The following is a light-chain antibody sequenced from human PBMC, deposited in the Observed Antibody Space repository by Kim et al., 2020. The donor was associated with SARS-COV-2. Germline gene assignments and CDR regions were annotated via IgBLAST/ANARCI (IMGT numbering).Light chain of an antibody. CDR3: QSYDSSIVL. Sequence: GTTVTITCTRTSGSIASNYVQWYQQRPGSAPTTVIYDDNQRPSGVPDRFSGSIDSSSNSASLTISGLKTEDEADYYCQSYDSSIVLFGGGTQLTVL. CDR2: DDN. J-gene: IGLJ2*01. V-gene: IGLV6-57*03. CDR1: SGSIASNY.